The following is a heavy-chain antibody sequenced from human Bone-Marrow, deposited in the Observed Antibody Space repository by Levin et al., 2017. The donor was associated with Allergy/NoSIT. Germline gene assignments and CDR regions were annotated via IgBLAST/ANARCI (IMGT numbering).Heavy chain of an antibody. CDR1: GVSVDDYY. CDR3: ARLLKRPGTKELGHIDS. V-gene: IGHV4-59*02. J-gene: IGHJ4*02. Sequence: KPSETLSLTCNVSGVSVDDYYWTWIRQPPGKGLEYIGYIYPTGTFNYSPLLQSRLTLSSDTSKNQFSLTLVSVTAADTATYYCARLLKRPGTKELGHIDSWGQGTLVTVSS. D-gene: IGHD2-21*01. CDR2: IYPTGTF.